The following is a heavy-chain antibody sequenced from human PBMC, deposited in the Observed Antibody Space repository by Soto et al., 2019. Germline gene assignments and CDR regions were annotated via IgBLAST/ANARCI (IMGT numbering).Heavy chain of an antibody. CDR3: ARAPSIAAAGFLFDY. CDR2: IIPIFGTA. V-gene: IGHV1-69*01. CDR1: GGIFSSYA. D-gene: IGHD6-13*01. Sequence: QVQLVQSGAVVKKPGSSVKVSCKASGGIFSSYAISWVRQAPGQGLEWMGGIIPIFGTANYAQKFQGRVTITADESTSTAYMELSSLRSEDTAVYYCARAPSIAAAGFLFDYWGQGTLVTVSS. J-gene: IGHJ4*02.